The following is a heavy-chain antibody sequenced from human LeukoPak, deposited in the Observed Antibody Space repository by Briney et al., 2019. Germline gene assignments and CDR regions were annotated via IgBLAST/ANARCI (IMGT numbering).Heavy chain of an antibody. J-gene: IGHJ4*02. CDR2: IKQDGSEK. V-gene: IGHV3-7*05. CDR3: VRGGAAYGY. Sequence: GGSLRLSCTASGFTFGDYAMSWVRQAPGKGLEWVANIKQDGSEKHYVDSVKGRFTISRDNAKNSLYLQMNSLRAEDTAVYFCVRGGAAYGYWGQGTLVTVSS. D-gene: IGHD4-17*01. CDR1: GFTFGDYA.